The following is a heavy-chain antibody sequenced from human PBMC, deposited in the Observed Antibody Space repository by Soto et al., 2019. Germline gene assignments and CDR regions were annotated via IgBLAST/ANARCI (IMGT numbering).Heavy chain of an antibody. J-gene: IGHJ5*02. CDR2: IYHSGST. Sequence: SETLSLTCAVSGGSISSGGYSWSWIRQPPGKGLEWIGYIYHSGSTYYNPSLKSRVTISVDRSKNQFSLIVNSVTAADTAVYYCARRGGWYKWFDPWGQGTLVTVSS. V-gene: IGHV4-30-2*01. D-gene: IGHD6-19*01. CDR3: ARRGGWYKWFDP. CDR1: GGSISSGGYS.